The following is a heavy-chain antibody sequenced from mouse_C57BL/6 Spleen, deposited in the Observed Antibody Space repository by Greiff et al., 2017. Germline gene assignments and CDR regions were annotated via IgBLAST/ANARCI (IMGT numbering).Heavy chain of an antibody. J-gene: IGHJ3*01. V-gene: IGHV1-26*01. CDR1: GYTFTDYY. Sequence: VQLQQSGPELVKPGASVKISCKASGYTFTDYYMNWVKQSHGKSLEWIGDINPNNGGTSYNQKFKGKATLTVDKSSSTAYMELRSLTSEDSAVYYCAPHYYGPWFAYWGQGTLVTVSA. CDR3: APHYYGPWFAY. D-gene: IGHD1-1*01. CDR2: INPNNGGT.